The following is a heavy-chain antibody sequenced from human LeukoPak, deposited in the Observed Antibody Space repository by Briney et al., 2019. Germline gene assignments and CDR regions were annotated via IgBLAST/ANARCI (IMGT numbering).Heavy chain of an antibody. Sequence: PSETLSLTCTVSGGSLSGYYWSWIRQPPGRGLEWIGYIYYGGSTNYNPSLKSRVTISEDTSKNQFSLKLSSVTAADTAVYYCARHLEAGSSSWFDPWGQGTLVTVSS. CDR3: ARHLEAGSSSWFDP. CDR2: IYYGGST. V-gene: IGHV4-59*08. D-gene: IGHD3-10*01. CDR1: GGSLSGYY. J-gene: IGHJ5*02.